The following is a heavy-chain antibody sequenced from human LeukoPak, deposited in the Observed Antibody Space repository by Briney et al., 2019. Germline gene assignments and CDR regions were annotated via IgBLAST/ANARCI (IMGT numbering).Heavy chain of an antibody. CDR3: ARQTVTTGFDY. D-gene: IGHD4-17*01. CDR2: IYSGGST. V-gene: IGHV3-66*04. Sequence: VSVIYSGGSTYYADSVKGRFTISRDNSKNTLYLQMNSLRAEDTAVYYCARQTVTTGFDYWGQGTLVTVSS. J-gene: IGHJ4*02.